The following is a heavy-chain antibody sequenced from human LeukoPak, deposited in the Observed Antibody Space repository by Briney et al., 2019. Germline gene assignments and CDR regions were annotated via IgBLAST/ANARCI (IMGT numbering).Heavy chain of an antibody. D-gene: IGHD1-26*01. CDR1: GFTFSIYA. CDR2: ISGSGGST. J-gene: IGHJ4*02. Sequence: GGSLRLSCAASGFTFSIYAMSWVRQAPGKGLEWVSAISGSGGSTYYADSVKGRFTISRDNSKNTLYLQMNSLRAEDTAVYYCAKSIRGGYSWGHFLDYWGQGTLVTVSS. CDR3: AKSIRGGYSWGHFLDY. V-gene: IGHV3-23*01.